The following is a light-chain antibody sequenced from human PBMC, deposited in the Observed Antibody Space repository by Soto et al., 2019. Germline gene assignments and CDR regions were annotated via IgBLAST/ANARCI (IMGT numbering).Light chain of an antibody. Sequence: EIVLTQSPAALSVSPGATATLSCRASQSIGSNVAWYQQRPGQVPRLLIYGASTRATGVPARFSASGSGTEVTLTITGLQSEDSALYHCQQYDDWPPITFGQGTRLEIK. J-gene: IGKJ5*01. CDR3: QQYDDWPPIT. CDR1: QSIGSN. CDR2: GAS. V-gene: IGKV3-15*01.